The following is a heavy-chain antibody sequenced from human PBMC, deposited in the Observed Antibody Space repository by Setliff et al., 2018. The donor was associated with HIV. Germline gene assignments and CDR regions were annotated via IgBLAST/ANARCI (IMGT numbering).Heavy chain of an antibody. D-gene: IGHD1-26*01. J-gene: IGHJ4*02. CDR2: INHSGRT. CDR1: GGSFTDYY. Sequence: SETLSLTCAVYGGSFTDYYRSWIRQAPGKGLEWIGEINHSGRTNFNPPLKSQVTISIDTSKQQVSLKLRSVTAADTAVYYRARGAEPSWGLNYFDYWGQGTLVTVSS. CDR3: ARGAEPSWGLNYFDY. V-gene: IGHV4-34*01.